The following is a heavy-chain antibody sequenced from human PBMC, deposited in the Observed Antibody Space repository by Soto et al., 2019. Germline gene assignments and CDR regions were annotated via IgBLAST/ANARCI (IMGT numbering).Heavy chain of an antibody. CDR3: ATSEGRYGYSFDY. D-gene: IGHD3-16*01. Sequence: QVQLVQSGAEVKKPGSSVKVSCKASGVTFNRQDIRWVRQAPGQGLEWMGGIIPMFGTPHYAEECQDRVPMTADESTGTAYLELSSLTSEDTAVYYCATSEGRYGYSFDYWGPGALVTV. CDR2: IIPMFGTP. V-gene: IGHV1-69*01. J-gene: IGHJ4*02. CDR1: GVTFNRQD.